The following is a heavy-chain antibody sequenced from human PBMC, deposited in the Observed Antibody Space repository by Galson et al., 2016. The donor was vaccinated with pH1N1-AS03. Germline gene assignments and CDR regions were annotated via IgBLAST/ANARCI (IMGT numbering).Heavy chain of an antibody. Sequence: PALVKPTQTLSLTCTFSEFSLNTSGMRVSWIRQPPGKALEWLARIDWNDNKFYRTSLKTMLTISKDTSKNQVVLTMTNVDPVDTATYYCARLPATGGMDVWGQGTTVTVSS. D-gene: IGHD1-26*01. CDR2: IDWNDNK. J-gene: IGHJ6*02. V-gene: IGHV2-70*04. CDR3: ARLPATGGMDV. CDR1: EFSLNTSGMR.